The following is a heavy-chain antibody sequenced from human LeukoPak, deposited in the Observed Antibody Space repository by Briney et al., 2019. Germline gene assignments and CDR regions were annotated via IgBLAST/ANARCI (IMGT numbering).Heavy chain of an antibody. V-gene: IGHV3-23*01. CDR3: TSRKEYSTSSVYY. Sequence: GGSLRLSCAASGFTFSSYAMHWVRQAPGKGLEWISTISVSGATTYYADSVQGRFTISRDNSKNTLSLRMNNLRAEDSAIYYCTSRKEYSTSSVYYWGQGTLVTVSS. CDR1: GFTFSSYA. D-gene: IGHD6-6*01. J-gene: IGHJ4*02. CDR2: ISVSGATT.